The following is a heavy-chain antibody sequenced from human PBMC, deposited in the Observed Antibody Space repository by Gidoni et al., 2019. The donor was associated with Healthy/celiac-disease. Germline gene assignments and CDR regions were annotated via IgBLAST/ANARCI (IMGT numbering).Heavy chain of an antibody. D-gene: IGHD6-19*01. CDR1: RYTFTSYA. V-gene: IGHV1-3*01. Sequence: QVQLVQSGAEGKKPGASVKVSCKASRYTFTSYAMHWVRQAPGQRLEWMGWINAGNGNTKYAQKFQGRVTITRDTSASTAYMELSSLRSEDTAVYYCARGPNSGWLYYFDFWGQGTLVTVSS. CDR3: ARGPNSGWLYYFDF. CDR2: INAGNGNT. J-gene: IGHJ4*02.